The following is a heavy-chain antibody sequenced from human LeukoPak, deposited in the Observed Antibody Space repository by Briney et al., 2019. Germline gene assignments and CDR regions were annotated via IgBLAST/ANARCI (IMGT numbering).Heavy chain of an antibody. V-gene: IGHV1-18*01. CDR3: ARGGGRTSSWRSFDL. CDR2: ISGYNGET. J-gene: IGHJ4*02. CDR1: GYTFDNYV. Sequence: ASVKVSCKASGYTFDNYVITWLRQAPGQGLEWMGWISGYNGETGFAPNFQGRVTLTTDTSTSTAYMELRSLSVDDTAVYYCARGGGRTSSWRSFDLWGQGTLVIVS. D-gene: IGHD6-13*01.